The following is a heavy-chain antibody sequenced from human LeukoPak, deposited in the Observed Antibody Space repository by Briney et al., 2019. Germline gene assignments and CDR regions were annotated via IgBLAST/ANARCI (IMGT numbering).Heavy chain of an antibody. CDR3: TKLNGPAIITLGGSTWFDP. CDR1: GFSFSNSG. V-gene: IGHV3-23*01. D-gene: IGHD3-16*01. CDR2: IVGSGGTT. J-gene: IGHJ5*02. Sequence: GGSLRLSCVASGFSFSNSGMGWVRQAPGKGLECVSLIVGSGGTTDYADSVRGRFTISRDNSKNTVYLQMNSLRDEDTAVYYCTKLNGPAIITLGGSTWFDPWGQGTLVIVSS.